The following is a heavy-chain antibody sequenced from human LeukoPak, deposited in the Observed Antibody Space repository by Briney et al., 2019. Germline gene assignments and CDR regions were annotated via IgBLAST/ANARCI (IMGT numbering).Heavy chain of an antibody. CDR1: GYTFTSYG. CDR3: ARDPRDGITMANGHRPYGMDV. Sequence: GASVKVSCKASGYTFTSYGISWVRQAPGQGLEWMGLISAYNGNTNYAQKLQGRVTMTTDTSTSTAYMELRSLRSDDTAVYYCARDPRDGITMANGHRPYGMDVWGQGTTVTVSS. J-gene: IGHJ6*02. CDR2: ISAYNGNT. V-gene: IGHV1-18*01. D-gene: IGHD3-10*01.